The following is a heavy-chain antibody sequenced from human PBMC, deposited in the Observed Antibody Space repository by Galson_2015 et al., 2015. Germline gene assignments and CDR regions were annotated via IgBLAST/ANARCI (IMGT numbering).Heavy chain of an antibody. Sequence: SCKASGYTFTSYGISWVRQAPGQGLEWMGWISAYNGNTNYAQKLQGRVTMTTDTSTSTAYMELRSLRSDDTAVYYCARYVGYSGSTRWFDPWGQGTLVTVSS. D-gene: IGHD1-26*01. CDR1: GYTFTSYG. J-gene: IGHJ5*02. CDR2: ISAYNGNT. V-gene: IGHV1-18*01. CDR3: ARYVGYSGSTRWFDP.